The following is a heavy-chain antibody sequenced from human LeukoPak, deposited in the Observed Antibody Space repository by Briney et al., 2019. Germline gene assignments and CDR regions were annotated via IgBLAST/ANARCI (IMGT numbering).Heavy chain of an antibody. CDR3: ATVYSSSWYYFTGIGFDP. V-gene: IGHV1-24*01. Sequence: ASVKVSCKVSGYTLTELSMHWVRQAPGKGLEWMGGFDPEDGETIYAQKFQGRVTMTEDTSTDTAYMELSSLRSEDTAVYYCATVYSSSWYYFTGIGFDPWGQGTLVTVSS. CDR2: FDPEDGET. D-gene: IGHD6-13*01. J-gene: IGHJ5*02. CDR1: GYTLTELS.